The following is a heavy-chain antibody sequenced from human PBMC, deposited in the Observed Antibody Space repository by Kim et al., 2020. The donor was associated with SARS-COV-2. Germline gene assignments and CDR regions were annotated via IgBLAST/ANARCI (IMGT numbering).Heavy chain of an antibody. Sequence: DPDIRYNPSFQGQVTISADKSINTVYLQWNTLKASDTAMYYCARILHIADFWGQGTLVTVSS. V-gene: IGHV5-51*01. CDR3: ARILHIADF. D-gene: IGHD5-12*01. J-gene: IGHJ4*02. CDR2: DPDI.